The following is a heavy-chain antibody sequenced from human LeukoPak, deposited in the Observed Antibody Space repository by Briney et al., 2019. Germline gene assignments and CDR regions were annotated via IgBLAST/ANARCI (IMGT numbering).Heavy chain of an antibody. CDR1: GFTFNTFN. CDR2: ITSGGDYI. V-gene: IGHV3-21*01. CDR3: ARGHYDVLAASYKWTPDY. D-gene: IGHD3-9*01. J-gene: IGHJ4*02. Sequence: GGSLRLSCAASGFTFNTFNMDWVRQAPGKGLEWVSSITSGGDYIYYADSVKGRFTTSRDNAKNSLSLQLNSLRVEDTAVYYCARGHYDVLAASYKWTPDYWGQGTLVTVSS.